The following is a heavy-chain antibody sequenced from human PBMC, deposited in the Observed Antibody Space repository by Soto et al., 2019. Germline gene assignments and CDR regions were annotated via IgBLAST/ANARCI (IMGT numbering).Heavy chain of an antibody. CDR3: ARDRGYYYGSGSPYWYFDL. D-gene: IGHD3-10*01. CDR2: IYYSGRT. V-gene: IGHV4-31*03. Sequence: QVQLQESGPGLVKPSQTLSLTCTVAGGSISSGGYYWSWIRQHPGKGLEWIGYIYYSGRTYYKPSLRSRVTISVDTSKNQFSLKLSSVTAADTAVYYCARDRGYYYGSGSPYWYFDLWGRGTLVTVSS. CDR1: GGSISSGGYY. J-gene: IGHJ2*01.